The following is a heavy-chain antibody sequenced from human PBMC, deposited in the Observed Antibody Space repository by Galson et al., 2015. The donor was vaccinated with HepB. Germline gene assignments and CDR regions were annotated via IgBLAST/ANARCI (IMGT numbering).Heavy chain of an antibody. Sequence: SLRLSCAASGFSFSGSWMTWVRQAPGKGLEWMAHINQAGSEKNYLDSVKGRFTISRDNAKNSLYLQMNSLRAEDTAVYYCARGHYGMDIWGQGTTVTVSS. CDR3: ARGHYGMDI. CDR2: INQAGSEK. CDR1: GFSFSGSW. V-gene: IGHV3-7*04. J-gene: IGHJ6*02.